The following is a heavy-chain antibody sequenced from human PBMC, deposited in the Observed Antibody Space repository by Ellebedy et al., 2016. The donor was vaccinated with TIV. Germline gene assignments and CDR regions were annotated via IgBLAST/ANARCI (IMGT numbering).Heavy chain of an antibody. V-gene: IGHV4-59*01. J-gene: IGHJ3*02. Sequence: MPSETLSLTCTVSGGSISSYYWSWIRQPPGKGLEWIGYIYYSGSTNYNPSLKSRVTISVDTSKNQFSLKLSSVTAADTAVYYCARDLDYGDYSNAFDIWGQGTMVTVSS. CDR3: ARDLDYGDYSNAFDI. CDR2: IYYSGST. D-gene: IGHD4-17*01. CDR1: GGSISSYY.